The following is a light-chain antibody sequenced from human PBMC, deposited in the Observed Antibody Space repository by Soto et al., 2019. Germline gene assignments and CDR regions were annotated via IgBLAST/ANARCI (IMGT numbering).Light chain of an antibody. CDR3: QQYDDWLRLT. CDR1: QSVNIY. J-gene: IGKJ4*01. V-gene: IGKV3D-15*01. CDR2: GAS. Sequence: EIVMTQSPATLSVSPGERATLSCRASQSVNIYLAWYQQKPGQAPRLLIFGASSRATGIPARFSGSGSGTGFDLTISRLQSEDFAVYFCQQYDDWLRLTFGGGTKVEIK.